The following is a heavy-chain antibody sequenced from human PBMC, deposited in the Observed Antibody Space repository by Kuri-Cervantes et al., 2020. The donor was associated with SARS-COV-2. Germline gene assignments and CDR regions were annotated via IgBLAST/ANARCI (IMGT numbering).Heavy chain of an antibody. V-gene: IGHV3-30-3*01. CDR2: ISYDGSNK. Sequence: LSLTCAASGFTFSSYAMHWVRQAPGKGLEWVAVISYDGSNKYYADSVKGRFTISRDNSKNTLYLQMNSLRAEDTAVYYCARGNTIFGVALGGYWGQGTLVNVSS. D-gene: IGHD3-3*01. CDR1: GFTFSSYA. J-gene: IGHJ4*02. CDR3: ARGNTIFGVALGGY.